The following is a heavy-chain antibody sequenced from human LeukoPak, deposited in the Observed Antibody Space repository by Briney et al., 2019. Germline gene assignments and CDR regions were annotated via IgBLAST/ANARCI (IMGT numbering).Heavy chain of an antibody. CDR2: IVIGSGNT. V-gene: IGHV1-58*02. J-gene: IGHJ4*02. CDR1: GFTFKSSA. CDR3: AAAPMGDY. Sequence: TSVRVSCQAYGFTFKSSAIQWVRQARGQRLEWMEWIVIGSGNTIYAQRFRERVTISRDMSTETAYLEVSGLRFEDTAVYYCAAAPMGDYWGQGTLVTVSS.